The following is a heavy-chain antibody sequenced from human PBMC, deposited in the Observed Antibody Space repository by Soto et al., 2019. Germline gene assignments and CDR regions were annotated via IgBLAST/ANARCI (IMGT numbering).Heavy chain of an antibody. CDR2: INPNSGGT. CDR1: GYTFTGYY. V-gene: IGHV1-2*04. CDR3: ARSLGCSGGSCYSGPFDY. D-gene: IGHD2-15*01. Sequence: ASVKVSCKASGYTFTGYYMHWVRQAPGQGLEWMGWINPNSGGTNYAQKFQGWVTMTRDTSISTAYMELSRLRSDDTAVYYCARSLGCSGGSCYSGPFDYWGQGTLVTVSS. J-gene: IGHJ4*02.